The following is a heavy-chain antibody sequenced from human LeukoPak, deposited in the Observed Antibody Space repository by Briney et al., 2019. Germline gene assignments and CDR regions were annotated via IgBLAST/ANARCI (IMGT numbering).Heavy chain of an antibody. Sequence: SETLSLTCAVYGGSFSGYYWSWIRQPPGKGLEWIGEINRSGSTNYNPSLKSRVTISVDTSKNQFSLKLSSVTAADTAVYYCARGGITGTTSLFDYWGQGTLVTVSS. CDR3: ARGGITGTTSLFDY. D-gene: IGHD1-7*01. V-gene: IGHV4-34*01. J-gene: IGHJ4*02. CDR1: GGSFSGYY. CDR2: INRSGST.